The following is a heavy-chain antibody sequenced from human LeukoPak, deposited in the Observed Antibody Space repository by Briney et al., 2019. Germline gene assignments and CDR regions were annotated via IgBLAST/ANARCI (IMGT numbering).Heavy chain of an antibody. CDR3: ARSRGGHNYGLKVS. J-gene: IGHJ5*02. D-gene: IGHD5-18*01. CDR1: GYTFTNYY. V-gene: IGHV1-46*01. Sequence: ASVKVSCKASGYTFTNYYMHWVRQAPGQGLEWMGVINPSDDTRYSLQRFQGRVTVTRDTSTSTVFLELTSLRSEDTAVYYCARSRGGHNYGLKVSWGQGTLVTVSS. CDR2: INPSDDTR.